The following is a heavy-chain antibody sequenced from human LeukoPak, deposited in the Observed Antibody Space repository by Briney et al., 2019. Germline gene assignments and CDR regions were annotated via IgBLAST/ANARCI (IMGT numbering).Heavy chain of an antibody. D-gene: IGHD3-3*01. CDR2: IYSGGST. Sequence: GGSLRLSCAASGFTVSSNYMSWVRQAPGKGLEWVSVIYSGGSTYYADSVKGRFTISRDNSKNTLYLQMNSLRAEDTAVYYCAREPYYYDFWSGSARYYYYGMDVWGQGTTVTVSS. V-gene: IGHV3-66*01. J-gene: IGHJ6*02. CDR1: GFTVSSNY. CDR3: AREPYYYDFWSGSARYYYYGMDV.